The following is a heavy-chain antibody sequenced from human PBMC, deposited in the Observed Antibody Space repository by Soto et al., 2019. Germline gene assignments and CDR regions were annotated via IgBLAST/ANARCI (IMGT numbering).Heavy chain of an antibody. CDR1: GFIFSNYA. V-gene: IGHV3-23*01. Sequence: EVQVLESGGGLVQPGGSLRLSCVGSGFIFSNYAMAWVRQAPGKGLEWVSGFGGSGGTYYAASVKGRYTITRDNSKNKLYLQMNSLRVEYTAVYYCAKSQSALDYMDVWGKGTAVTVSS. CDR2: FGGSGGT. J-gene: IGHJ6*03. CDR3: AKSQSALDYMDV.